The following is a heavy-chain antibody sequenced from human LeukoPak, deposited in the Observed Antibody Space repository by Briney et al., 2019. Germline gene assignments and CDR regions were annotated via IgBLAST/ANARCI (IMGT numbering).Heavy chain of an antibody. D-gene: IGHD5-18*01. V-gene: IGHV4-34*01. CDR3: ARGLSYGPFDY. CDR1: GGPFSGYY. J-gene: IGHJ4*02. Sequence: SETLSLTCAVYGGPFSGYYWSWIRQPPGKGLEWIGEINHSGSTNYNPSLKSRVTISVDTSKNQFSLKLSSVTAADTAVYYCARGLSYGPFDYWGQGTLVTVSS. CDR2: INHSGST.